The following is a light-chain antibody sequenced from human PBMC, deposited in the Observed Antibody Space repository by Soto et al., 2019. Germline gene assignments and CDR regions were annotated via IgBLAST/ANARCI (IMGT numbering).Light chain of an antibody. V-gene: IGKV3-20*01. J-gene: IGKJ5*01. CDR1: QSVISSY. Sequence: EVVLTQSPGSLSLSPGERATLSCRASQSVISSYLAWYQQKPGQSPRLLIYGASSRATGIPARFSGSGSGTEFTLTISSLQPEDFASYYCQKLDTYPLTFGQGTRLEN. CDR2: GAS. CDR3: QKLDTYPLT.